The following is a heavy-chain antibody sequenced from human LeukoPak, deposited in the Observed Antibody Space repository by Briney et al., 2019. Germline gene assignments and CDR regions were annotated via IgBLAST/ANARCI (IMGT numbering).Heavy chain of an antibody. CDR3: ARDGGGIGISAPGDY. CDR1: GGSISSYY. D-gene: IGHD6-13*01. CDR2: IYYSGST. J-gene: IGHJ4*02. Sequence: PSETLSLTCTVSGGSISSYYWSWIRQPPGKGLEWIGYIYYSGSTNYNPSLKSRVTISVDTSKNQFSLKLSSVTAADTAVYYCARDGGGIGISAPGDYWGQGTLVTVSS. V-gene: IGHV4-59*12.